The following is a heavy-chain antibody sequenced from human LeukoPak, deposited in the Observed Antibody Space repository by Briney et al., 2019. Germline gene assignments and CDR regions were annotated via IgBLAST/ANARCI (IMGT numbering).Heavy chain of an antibody. CDR3: AKDLGYCGGDCYSGRDAFDI. Sequence: GGLVQPGRSLRLSCAASGFTFDDYAMHWVRQAPGKGLEWVSGISWNSGSIGYADSVKGRFTISRDNAKNSLYLQMNSLRAEDTALYYRAKDLGYCGGDCYSGRDAFDIWGQGTMITVSS. CDR1: GFTFDDYA. CDR2: ISWNSGSI. J-gene: IGHJ3*02. V-gene: IGHV3-9*01. D-gene: IGHD2-21*02.